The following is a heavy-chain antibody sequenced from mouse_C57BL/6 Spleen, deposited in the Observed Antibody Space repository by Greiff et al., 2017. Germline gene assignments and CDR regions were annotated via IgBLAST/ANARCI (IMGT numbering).Heavy chain of an antibody. V-gene: IGHV1-81*01. CDR2: IYPRSGNT. CDR1: GYTFTSYG. J-gene: IGHJ2*01. CDR3: ARGITTVVATNYFDY. D-gene: IGHD1-1*01. Sequence: VKVVESGAELARPGASVKLSCKASGYTFTSYGISWVKQRTGQGLEWIGEIYPRSGNTYYNEKFKGKATLTADKSSSTAYMELRSLTSEDSAVYFCARGITTVVATNYFDYWGQGTTLTVSS.